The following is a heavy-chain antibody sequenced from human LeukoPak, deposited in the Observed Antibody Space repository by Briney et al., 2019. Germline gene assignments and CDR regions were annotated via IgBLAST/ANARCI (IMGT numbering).Heavy chain of an antibody. Sequence: PGGSLRLSCAASGFTFSDYYMSWIRQAPGKGLEWVSYISSSGSTIYYADSVKGRFTIPRDNAKSSLYLQMNSLRAEDTAVYYCARDPSIAVAGIDYWGQGTLVTVSS. CDR1: GFTFSDYY. J-gene: IGHJ4*02. D-gene: IGHD6-19*01. CDR3: ARDPSIAVAGIDY. V-gene: IGHV3-11*01. CDR2: ISSSGSTI.